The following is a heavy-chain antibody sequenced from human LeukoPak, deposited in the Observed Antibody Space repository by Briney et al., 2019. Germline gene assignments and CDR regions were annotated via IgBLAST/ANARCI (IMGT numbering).Heavy chain of an antibody. D-gene: IGHD6-19*01. Sequence: PGGSLRLLCAASGFPVGSNYMSWVRQAPGRGRDGVSVMYSGGSKYYAESLKGRFTISRDNSKHTIYLQINSLRAEDTAIYYCAKAIREAGNYYSYMDVWGKGTTVTVSS. V-gene: IGHV3-53*01. J-gene: IGHJ6*03. CDR2: MYSGGSK. CDR3: AKAIREAGNYYSYMDV. CDR1: GFPVGSNY.